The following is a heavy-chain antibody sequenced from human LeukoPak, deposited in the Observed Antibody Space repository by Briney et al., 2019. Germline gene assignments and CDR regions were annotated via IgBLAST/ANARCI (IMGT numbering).Heavy chain of an antibody. CDR1: GGSISSSTSY. CDR2: IYYSGRT. D-gene: IGHD4-23*01. Sequence: SETLSLTCTVSGGSISSSTSYWGWIRQSPGKGLEWIGSIYYSGRTYYNPSLKSRVTISVDTSKNQFSLKLSSVTAADTAVYYCARVTTVVTPVPYYFDYWGQGTLVTVSS. CDR3: ARVTTVVTPVPYYFDY. V-gene: IGHV4-39*07. J-gene: IGHJ4*02.